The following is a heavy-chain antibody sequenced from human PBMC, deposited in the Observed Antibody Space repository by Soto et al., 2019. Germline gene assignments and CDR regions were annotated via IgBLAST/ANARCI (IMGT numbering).Heavy chain of an antibody. J-gene: IGHJ5*02. CDR3: AMLFRWDIAAAGTWWFDP. D-gene: IGHD6-13*01. V-gene: IGHV1-69*02. CDR1: GGTFSSYT. Sequence: QVQLVQSGAEVKKPGSSVKVSCKASGGTFSSYTISWVRQAPGQGLEWMGRIIPILGIANYAQKFQGRVTITADKSTSTAYMELSSLRSEDTAVYYCAMLFRWDIAAAGTWWFDPWGQGTLVTVSS. CDR2: IIPILGIA.